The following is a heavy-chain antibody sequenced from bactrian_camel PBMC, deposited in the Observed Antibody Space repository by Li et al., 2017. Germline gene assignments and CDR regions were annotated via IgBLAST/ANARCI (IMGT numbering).Heavy chain of an antibody. CDR2: ITASGTT. Sequence: QLVESGGGLVQPGGSLRLSCAVSGFTFSAYYMSWVRQAPGKKLEWVSSITASGTTSYSNSVRGRFTISRDNARNTLYLQLDSLSTEDTATYYCAKGRPRLGLVAADLDRGQGTQVTVS. J-gene: IGHJ4*01. D-gene: IGHD7*01. CDR3: AKGRPRLGLVAADLD. CDR1: GFTFSAYY. V-gene: IGHV3S28*01.